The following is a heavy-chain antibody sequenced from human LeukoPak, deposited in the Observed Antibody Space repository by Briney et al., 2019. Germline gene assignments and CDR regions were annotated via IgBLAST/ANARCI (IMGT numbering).Heavy chain of an antibody. V-gene: IGHV5-51*01. CDR3: ARDYVGNSDY. J-gene: IGHJ4*02. Sequence: ESLKISCQGSGYSFTSYWIGGVRQLPGKGLRWMGIIYPGDADTSNSPSCQAHVTISADKSISTSYLQWSSLEASDTAMYYCARDYVGNSDYRRQGTLVTVSS. CDR2: IYPGDADT. D-gene: IGHD4-23*01. CDR1: GYSFTSYW.